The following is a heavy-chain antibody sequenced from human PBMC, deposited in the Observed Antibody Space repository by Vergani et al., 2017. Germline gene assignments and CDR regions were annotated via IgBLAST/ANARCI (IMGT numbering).Heavy chain of an antibody. CDR2: ISGSGGFT. CDR3: AKDNVPGYYDSSGYCDY. Sequence: EVQLVESGGGLVQPGGSLRLSCAASGFTFSTYDMHWVRQAPGEGLEWVSGISGSGGFTYYADSVKGRFTISRDNSKNTMFLQMNNLRAEDTAVYYCAKDNVPGYYDSSGYCDYWGQGTLVTVSS. J-gene: IGHJ4*02. V-gene: IGHV3-23*04. CDR1: GFTFSTYD. D-gene: IGHD3-22*01.